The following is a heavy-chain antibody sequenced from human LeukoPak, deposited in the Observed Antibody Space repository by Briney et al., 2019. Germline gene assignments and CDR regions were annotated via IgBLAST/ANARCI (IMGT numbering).Heavy chain of an antibody. D-gene: IGHD6-13*01. Sequence: SETLSPTCAVSGYSISSGYYWGWIRPPPGKGLEWIGSIYQSGSTYYNPSLKSRVTISVDTSKNQFSLKLNSVTAADTAVYYCARVYSNYYMDVWGKGTTVTVSS. J-gene: IGHJ6*03. CDR3: ARVYSNYYMDV. V-gene: IGHV4-38-2*01. CDR2: IYQSGST. CDR1: GYSISSGYY.